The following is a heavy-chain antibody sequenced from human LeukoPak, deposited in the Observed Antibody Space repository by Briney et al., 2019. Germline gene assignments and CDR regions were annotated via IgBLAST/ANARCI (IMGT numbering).Heavy chain of an antibody. CDR2: INGDGTGT. D-gene: IGHD3-9*01. CDR1: GFTLSYYW. Sequence: PGGALRLSCAASGFTLSYYWMHGVRQTPGKGPMWVSRINGDGTGTNYADSVKGRFTISRDNAKNTLYLQMNSLRAEDTAVYYCTRDFDAATGYWGQGTLVTVSS. V-gene: IGHV3-74*01. J-gene: IGHJ4*02. CDR3: TRDFDAATGY.